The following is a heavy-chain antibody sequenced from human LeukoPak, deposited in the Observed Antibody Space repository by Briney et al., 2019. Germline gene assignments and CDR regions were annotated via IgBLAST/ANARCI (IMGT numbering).Heavy chain of an antibody. Sequence: GGSLRLSCEVSGFTFSDYDMNWVRQAPGKGLEWVSFIRHTSTPRYYADSVKGRFIISRDNARSSLYLQMNSLRVEDTAIYYCVRDRPVAAADYWGQGTLVTVSS. CDR3: VRDRPVAAADY. V-gene: IGHV3-48*01. CDR2: IRHTSTPR. CDR1: GFTFSDYD. D-gene: IGHD6-13*01. J-gene: IGHJ4*02.